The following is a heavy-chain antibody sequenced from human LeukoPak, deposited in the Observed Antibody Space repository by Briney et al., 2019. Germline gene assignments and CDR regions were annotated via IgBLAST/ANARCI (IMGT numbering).Heavy chain of an antibody. V-gene: IGHV1-46*02. J-gene: IGHJ6*03. D-gene: IGHD3-16*01. CDR1: GYTFNMYY. CDR3: SREERGGLGGNLGGLFASYYTYYYMDV. Sequence: ASVKISCKASGYTFNMYYMHWVRQAHGQGLEWMGMINPSDGATTYAQKFQGRIIMTRDISTTTVYMDLRSLTSKDTAVYFCSREERGGLGGNLGGLFASYYTYYYMDVWGRGTTVTVSS. CDR2: INPSDGAT.